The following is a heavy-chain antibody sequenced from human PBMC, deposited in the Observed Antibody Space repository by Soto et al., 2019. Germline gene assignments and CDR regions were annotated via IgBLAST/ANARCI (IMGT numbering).Heavy chain of an antibody. CDR1: GGSISSYY. CDR2: ISYSGST. V-gene: IGHV4-59*01. D-gene: IGHD3-10*01. CDR3: ARRYGSAFDI. J-gene: IGHJ3*02. Sequence: QVQLQESGPGLVKPSETLSLTCTVSGGSISSYYWSWIRQPPGKGLEWIGYISYSGSTNYNPSLQSRVTISVDTSKNQFSLKLSSVTAADTAVYYCARRYGSAFDIWGQGTMVTVSS.